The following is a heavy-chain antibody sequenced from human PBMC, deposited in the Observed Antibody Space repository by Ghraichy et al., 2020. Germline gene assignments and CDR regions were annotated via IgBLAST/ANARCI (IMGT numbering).Heavy chain of an antibody. D-gene: IGHD1-26*01. Sequence: LSLTCAASGFTFSSYSMNWVRQAPGKGLEWVSSISSSSSYIYYADSVKGRFTISRDNAKNSLYLQMNSLRAEDTAVYYCATTVGAKAFDIWGQGTMVTVSS. CDR2: ISSSSSYI. J-gene: IGHJ3*02. CDR3: ATTVGAKAFDI. CDR1: GFTFSSYS. V-gene: IGHV3-21*01.